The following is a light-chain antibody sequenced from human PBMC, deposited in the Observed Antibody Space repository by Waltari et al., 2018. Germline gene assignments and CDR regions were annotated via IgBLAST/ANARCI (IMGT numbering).Light chain of an antibody. CDR1: QTITGSW. CDR3: QQYDGSVVT. V-gene: IGKV3-20*01. CDR2: GAS. Sequence: EIVLKQSPGTLSVSPGEIVTVSCRASQTITGSWLTWYHQKPGHAPRLLIYGASNRAPGIPDRFSGSWSGTDFTLTISRLEPEDSAVYYCQQYDGSVVTFGGGTKVEIK. J-gene: IGKJ4*01.